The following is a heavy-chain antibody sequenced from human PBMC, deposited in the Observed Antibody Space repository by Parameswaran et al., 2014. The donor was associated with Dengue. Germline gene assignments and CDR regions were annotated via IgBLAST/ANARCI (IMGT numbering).Heavy chain of an antibody. Sequence: WIRQPPGKGLEWVSTISGNGGSTYYADSVKGRFTISRDNSKSTLYLQMNSLRAADTAIYYCATLGSSGNFLDYWGQGTLVTVSS. CDR2: ISGNGGST. J-gene: IGHJ4*02. CDR3: ATLGSSGNFLDY. V-gene: IGHV3-23*01. D-gene: IGHD6-25*01.